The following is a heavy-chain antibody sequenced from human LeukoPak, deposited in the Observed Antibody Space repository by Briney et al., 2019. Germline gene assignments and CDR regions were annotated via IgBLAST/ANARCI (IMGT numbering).Heavy chain of an antibody. D-gene: IGHD6-13*01. CDR3: AKDRGDSSTLDY. J-gene: IGHJ4*02. V-gene: IGHV3-30*02. Sequence: GGSLRLSCAASGFTFSSYGMHWVRQAPGKGLEWVAVIWCGGSNKYYADSVKGRFTISRDNSKNTLYLQMNSLRAEDTAVYYCAKDRGDSSTLDYWGQGTLVTVSS. CDR2: IWCGGSNK. CDR1: GFTFSSYG.